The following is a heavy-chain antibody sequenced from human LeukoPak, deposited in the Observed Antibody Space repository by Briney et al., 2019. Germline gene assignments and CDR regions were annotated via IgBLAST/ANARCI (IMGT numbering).Heavy chain of an antibody. CDR2: INPNSGGT. V-gene: IGHV1-2*02. Sequence: GASVKVSCKASGYTFTGYYMHWVRQAPGQGLEWMGWINPNSGGTNYAQKFQGRVTMTRDTSISTAYMGLSRLRSDDTAVYYCAISPVTSKNWFDPWGQGTLVTVSS. CDR3: AISPVTSKNWFDP. CDR1: GYTFTGYY. D-gene: IGHD4-11*01. J-gene: IGHJ5*02.